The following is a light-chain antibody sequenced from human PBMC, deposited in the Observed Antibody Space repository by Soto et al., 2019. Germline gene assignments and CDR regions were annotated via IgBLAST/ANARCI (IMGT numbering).Light chain of an antibody. V-gene: IGKV1-6*01. CDR1: QGIRDD. Sequence: AIQMTQSPSSLSASVGDRVTITCRASQGIRDDLGWYQQKPGKAPKLLIYAASSLQSGVPSRFSGNGSGTDFTLTISSLQPEDFATYYCLQDYNYPFTFGQGTKVDIK. CDR3: LQDYNYPFT. J-gene: IGKJ2*01. CDR2: AAS.